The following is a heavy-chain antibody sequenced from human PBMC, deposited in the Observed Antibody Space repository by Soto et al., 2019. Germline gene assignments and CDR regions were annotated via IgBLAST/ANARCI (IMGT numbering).Heavy chain of an antibody. CDR2: IVVGSGNT. Sequence: GAAVKVSWEASGFTFTSSAMQWVRQARGQRLEWIGWIVVGSGNTNYAQKFQERVTITRDMSTSTAYMELSSLRSEDTAVYYCAAVPYDYIWGSYRWGDAFDIWGKGTMVTVSS. J-gene: IGHJ3*02. CDR3: AAVPYDYIWGSYRWGDAFDI. V-gene: IGHV1-58*02. D-gene: IGHD3-16*02. CDR1: GFTFTSSA.